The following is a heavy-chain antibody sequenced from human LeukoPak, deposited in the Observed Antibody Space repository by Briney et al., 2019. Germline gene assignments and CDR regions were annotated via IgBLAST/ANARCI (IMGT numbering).Heavy chain of an antibody. V-gene: IGHV1-69*10. CDR3: ARDQEGFDY. Sequence: SVKVSCKASGGTFSSYAISWVRQAPGQGLEWMGGIIPILGTANYAQKFQGRVTVTRDTSTTTVHMELRGLRSEDTAVYYCARDQEGFDYWGQGTVVTVSS. CDR1: GGTFSSYA. J-gene: IGHJ4*02. CDR2: IIPILGTA.